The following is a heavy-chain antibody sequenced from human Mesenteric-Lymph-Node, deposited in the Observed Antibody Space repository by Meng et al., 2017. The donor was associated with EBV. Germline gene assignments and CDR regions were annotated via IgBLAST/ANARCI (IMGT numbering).Heavy chain of an antibody. V-gene: IGHV3-11*04. J-gene: IGHJ4*02. CDR3: AREKARTYFIDY. D-gene: IGHD2/OR15-2a*01. Sequence: QLGGHGGGLCKPGGTRRLSGAASGFNFNDYYMSWIRQSQGKGLEWLSYTSSAGTTIYYAESVKGRFTISRDNAKNSLYLQMNSLRTEDTAVYYCAREKARTYFIDYWGQGTLVTVSS. CDR1: GFNFNDYY. CDR2: TSSAGTTI.